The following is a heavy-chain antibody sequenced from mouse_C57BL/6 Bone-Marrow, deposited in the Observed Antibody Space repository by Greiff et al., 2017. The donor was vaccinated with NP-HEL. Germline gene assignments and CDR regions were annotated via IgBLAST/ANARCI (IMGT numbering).Heavy chain of an antibody. CDR1: GYTFTSYW. D-gene: IGHD1-1*01. J-gene: IGHJ4*01. CDR3: ARSIALYYYGSSYYAMDY. Sequence: QVQLQQPGAELVRPGSSVKLSCKASGYTFTSYWMDWVKQRPGQGLEWIGNIYPSDSETHYNQKFKDKATLTVDKSSSTAYMQLSSLTSEDSAVYYCARSIALYYYGSSYYAMDYWGQGTSVTVSS. CDR2: IYPSDSET. V-gene: IGHV1-61*01.